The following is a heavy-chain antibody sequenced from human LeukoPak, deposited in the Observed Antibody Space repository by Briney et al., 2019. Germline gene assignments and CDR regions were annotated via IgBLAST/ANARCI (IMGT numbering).Heavy chain of an antibody. CDR3: TTHYYHSSGYGRFFDH. V-gene: IGHV3-15*05. D-gene: IGHD3-22*01. CDR1: GFTFSNAW. J-gene: IGHJ4*02. Sequence: GGSLRLSCAASGFTFSNAWMSWVRQAPGKGLEWVGRIKSKTDGGTTDYAAPVKGRFTISRDDSKNTLYLQMNSVKTEDTAVYYCTTHYYHSSGYGRFFDHWGQGTLVTVSS. CDR2: IKSKTDGGTT.